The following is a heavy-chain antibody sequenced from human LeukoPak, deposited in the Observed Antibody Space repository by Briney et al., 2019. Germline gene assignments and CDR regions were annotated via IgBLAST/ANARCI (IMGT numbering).Heavy chain of an antibody. Sequence: PGGSLRLSCAASGFTFSDYYMSWIRQAPGKGLQWVSYISSSSSYTNYADSVKGRFTISRDNAKNSLYLQMNSLRAEDTAVYYCARVGSLNHYDSSGYYSPYGMDVWGQGTTVTVSS. CDR1: GFTFSDYY. CDR2: ISSSSSYT. V-gene: IGHV3-11*06. D-gene: IGHD3-22*01. J-gene: IGHJ6*02. CDR3: ARVGSLNHYDSSGYYSPYGMDV.